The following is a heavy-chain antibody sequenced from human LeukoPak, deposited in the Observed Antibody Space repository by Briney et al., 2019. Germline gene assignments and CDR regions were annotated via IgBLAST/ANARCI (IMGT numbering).Heavy chain of an antibody. CDR2: INSDGSST. CDR3: ARESLRSSFDY. V-gene: IGHV3-74*01. CDR1: GFTFSSYW. J-gene: IGHJ4*02. D-gene: IGHD2-2*01. Sequence: GGSLRLSCAASGFTFSSYWMHWVRQAPGKGLVWVSRINSDGSSTSYADSVKGRFTISRDNAKNTLYLQMNSLRAEDTAVYYCARESLRSSFDYWGQGTLVTVSS.